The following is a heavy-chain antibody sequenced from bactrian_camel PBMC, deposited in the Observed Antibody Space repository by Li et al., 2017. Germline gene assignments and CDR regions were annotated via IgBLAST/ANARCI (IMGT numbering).Heavy chain of an antibody. CDR1: GYTYDTYC. Sequence: HVQLVESGGGSVQAGGSLRLSCAARGYTYDTYCMGWFRRPPGKEREGIAVIDSDGDTAYAESLKDRFTISVDNAKNTLYLQINSPKPEDSATYRCAASWGLTATTALGSIIYPDQFGYWGRGTHVTVSS. CDR3: AASWGLTATTALGSIIYPDQFGY. V-gene: IGHV3S55*01. CDR2: IDSDGDT. D-gene: IGHD5*01. J-gene: IGHJ6*01.